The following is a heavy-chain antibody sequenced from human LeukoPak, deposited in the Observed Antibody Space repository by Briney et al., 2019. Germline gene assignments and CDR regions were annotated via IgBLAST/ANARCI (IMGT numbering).Heavy chain of an antibody. CDR1: GDSISNFY. J-gene: IGHJ4*02. CDR2: IYTSGST. CDR3: ARDVVAAPGTWDY. Sequence: SETLSLTCTVSGDSISNFYWSWIRQPAGKGLEWIGRIYTSGSTNYNPSLKSRVTISVDTSKNQFSLKLSSVTAADTAVYYCARDVVAAPGTWDYWGQGTLVTVSS. V-gene: IGHV4-4*07. D-gene: IGHD6-13*01.